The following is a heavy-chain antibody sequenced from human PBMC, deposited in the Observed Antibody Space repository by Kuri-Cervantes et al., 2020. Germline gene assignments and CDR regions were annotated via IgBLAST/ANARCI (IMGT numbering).Heavy chain of an antibody. CDR1: GGSVSSGSYY. CDR3: VRSYFYTPGSWFDP. J-gene: IGHJ5*02. CDR2: IYYSGST. V-gene: IGHV4-61*01. Sequence: GSLRLSCTVSGGSVSSGSYYWSWIRQPPGKGLEWIGYIYYSGSTNYNPSLKSRVTISVDTSKNQFSLKLSSVTAADTALYYCVRSYFYTPGSWFDPWGQGTLVTVSS. D-gene: IGHD3-10*01.